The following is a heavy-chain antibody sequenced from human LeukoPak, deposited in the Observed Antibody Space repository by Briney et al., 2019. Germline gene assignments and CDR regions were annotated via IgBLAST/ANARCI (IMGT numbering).Heavy chain of an antibody. J-gene: IGHJ4*02. D-gene: IGHD2-2*01. V-gene: IGHV3-7*03. CDR1: GFTFSSYW. CDR3: ARGGDCSSTSCTEFDY. Sequence: GGSLRLSCAASGFTFSSYWMSWVRQAPGQGLEWVANIKQDGSKKNYVDSVKGRFTISRDNAKNSLYLQMNSLRAEDTAVYYCARGGDCSSTSCTEFDYWGQGTLVTVSS. CDR2: IKQDGSKK.